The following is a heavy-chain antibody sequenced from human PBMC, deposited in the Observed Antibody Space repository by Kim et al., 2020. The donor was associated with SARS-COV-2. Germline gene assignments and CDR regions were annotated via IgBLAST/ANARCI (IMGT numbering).Heavy chain of an antibody. J-gene: IGHJ4*02. Sequence: SETLSLTCTVSGGSISSSNYYWGWIRQPPGKGLEWIGSFSYSGGTYYNPSLKSRVTISVDTSKNQFSLKLSSVTAAETAVYYCARHPHYYDTKSGWGGFDYWGQGTLVTVSS. CDR3: ARHPHYYDTKSGWGGFDY. D-gene: IGHD3-22*01. V-gene: IGHV4-39*01. CDR1: GGSISSSNYY. CDR2: FSYSGGT.